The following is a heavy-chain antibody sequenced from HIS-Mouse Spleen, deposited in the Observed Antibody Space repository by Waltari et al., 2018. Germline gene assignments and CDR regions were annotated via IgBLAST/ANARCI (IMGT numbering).Heavy chain of an antibody. CDR3: AKDGRSLNY. CDR1: GFTFDDYA. CDR2: ISGNSGSI. V-gene: IGHV3-9*01. Sequence: EVQLVESGGGLVQPGRSLRLSCAASGFTFDDYAMHWVRQATGKGLEWGSGISGNSGSIGYADSVKGRFTSSRDNAKNSLYLQMNSLRAEDTALYYCAKDGRSLNYWGQGTLVTVSS. J-gene: IGHJ4*02.